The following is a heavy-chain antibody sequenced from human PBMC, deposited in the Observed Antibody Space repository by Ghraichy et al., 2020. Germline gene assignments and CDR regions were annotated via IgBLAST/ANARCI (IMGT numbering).Heavy chain of an antibody. V-gene: IGHV4-34*01. CDR3: ARALAYGGNPFDY. Sequence: SQTLSLTCAVYGGSFSGYYWSWIRQPPGKGLEWIGEINHSGSTNYNPSLKSRVTISVDTSKNQFSLKLSSVTAADTAVYYCARALAYGGNPFDYWGQGTLVTVSS. J-gene: IGHJ4*02. D-gene: IGHD4-23*01. CDR2: INHSGST. CDR1: GGSFSGYY.